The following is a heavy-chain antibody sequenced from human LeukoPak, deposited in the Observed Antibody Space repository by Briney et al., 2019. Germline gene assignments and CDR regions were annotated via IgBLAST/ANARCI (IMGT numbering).Heavy chain of an antibody. CDR3: AKVVRSSGIDY. D-gene: IGHD6-19*01. J-gene: IGHJ4*02. CDR2: ISGSGGST. CDR1: GFTVNSNY. Sequence: GGSLRLSCAVSGFTVNSNYMGWVRQAPGKGLEWVSAISGSGGSTYYADSVKGRFTISRDNSKNTLYLQMNSLRAEDTAVYYCAKVVRSSGIDYWGQGTLVTVSS. V-gene: IGHV3-23*01.